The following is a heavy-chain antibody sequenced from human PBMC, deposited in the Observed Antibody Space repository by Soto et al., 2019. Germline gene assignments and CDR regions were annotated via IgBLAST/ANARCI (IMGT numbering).Heavy chain of an antibody. Sequence: GSSVKVSCKASGYTFTSYDINWVRQATGQGLEWMGWMNPNSGNTGYAQKFQGRVTMTRNTSISTAYMELSSLRSEDTAVYYCARVLHSRRYFDWSLLYREDYYYYYGMDVWGQVTTVTVSS. CDR1: GYTFTSYD. D-gene: IGHD3-9*01. J-gene: IGHJ6*02. CDR3: ARVLHSRRYFDWSLLYREDYYYYYGMDV. V-gene: IGHV1-8*01. CDR2: MNPNSGNT.